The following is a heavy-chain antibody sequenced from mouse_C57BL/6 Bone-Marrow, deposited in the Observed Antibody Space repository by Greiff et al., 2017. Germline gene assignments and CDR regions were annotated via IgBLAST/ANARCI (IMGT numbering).Heavy chain of an antibody. CDR2: ISSGSSTI. D-gene: IGHD1-1*01. CDR3: ARADYYGSSPHWYFDV. J-gene: IGHJ1*03. CDR1: GFTFSDYG. Sequence: EVQGVESGGGLVKPGGSLKLSCAASGFTFSDYGMHWVRQAPEKGLEWVAYISSGSSTIYYADTVKGRFTISRDNAKNTLFLQMTSLRSEDTAMYYCARADYYGSSPHWYFDVWGTGTTVTVSS. V-gene: IGHV5-17*01.